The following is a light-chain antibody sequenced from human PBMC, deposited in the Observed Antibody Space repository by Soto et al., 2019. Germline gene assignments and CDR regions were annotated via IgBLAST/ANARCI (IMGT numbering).Light chain of an antibody. V-gene: IGLV2-23*01. CDR1: SSDVGNYNL. CDR2: EGG. Sequence: QSELTQPASVSGSPGQSITISCTGTSSDVGNYNLVSWYQQYPGKAPKLMIYEGGKRPSGVSNRFSGSKSGNTASLTISGLQAEDEADYYCCSFALRSTLIFGGGTKLTVL. J-gene: IGLJ2*01. CDR3: CSFALRSTLI.